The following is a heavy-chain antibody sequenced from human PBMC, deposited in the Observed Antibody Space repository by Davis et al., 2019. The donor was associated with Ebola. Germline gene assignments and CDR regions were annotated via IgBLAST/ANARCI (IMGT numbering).Heavy chain of an antibody. CDR1: GFTFSNAW. Sequence: PSETLSLTCADSGFTFSNAWMSWVRQAPGKGLEWVGRIKSKTDGGTTDYAAPVKGRFTISRDDSKNTVYLQMNSLKTEDTAVYYCTTDPGGNFWRHFDYWGQGTLVTVSS. CDR2: IKSKTDGGTT. CDR3: TTDPGGNFWRHFDY. J-gene: IGHJ4*02. V-gene: IGHV3-15*01. D-gene: IGHD1-7*01.